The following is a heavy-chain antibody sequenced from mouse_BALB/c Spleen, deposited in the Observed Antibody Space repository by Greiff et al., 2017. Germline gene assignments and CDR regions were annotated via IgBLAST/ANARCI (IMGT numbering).Heavy chain of an antibody. CDR2: IYWDDDK. V-gene: IGHV8-13*01. CDR3: AKGGNYGSSPPWFAY. CDR1: GFSLSTFGMG. J-gene: IGHJ3*01. Sequence: QVTLKVSGPGILQPSQTLSLTCSFSGFSLSTFGMGVSWIRQPSGNGLEWLAHIYWDDDKHYNPSLKSRLTISKDTSNNQVFLKITTVDTADTATYYCAKGGNYGSSPPWFAYWGQGTLVTVSA. D-gene: IGHD1-1*01.